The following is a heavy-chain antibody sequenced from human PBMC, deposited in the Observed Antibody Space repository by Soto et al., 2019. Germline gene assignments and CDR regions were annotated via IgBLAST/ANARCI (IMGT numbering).Heavy chain of an antibody. Sequence: QVQLVQSGAEVKKPGASVKVSCKASGYTFITYAISWVRQAPGQGLEWMGWINPHNGNTNYAQKVQGRVTMTTDTPTSTAYMELRSLSAKDRAVYFCARAPPQHNGLDYWGQGTLVTVSS. V-gene: IGHV1-18*01. D-gene: IGHD2-8*01. CDR3: ARAPPQHNGLDY. J-gene: IGHJ4*02. CDR2: INPHNGNT. CDR1: GYTFITYA.